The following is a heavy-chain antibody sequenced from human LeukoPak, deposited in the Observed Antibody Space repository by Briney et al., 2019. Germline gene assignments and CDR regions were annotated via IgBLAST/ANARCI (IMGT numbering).Heavy chain of an antibody. Sequence: SGPTLVNPTQTLTLTCTFSGFSLSTSGVGVGWIRQPPGKALEWLALIYWDDDKRYSPSLKSRLTITKDTSINQVVLTKTDMDPVDTATYYCGHRRKEYSSGWYDDYWGQGTLVTVSS. CDR1: GFSLSTSGVG. D-gene: IGHD6-19*01. CDR2: IYWDDDK. J-gene: IGHJ4*02. V-gene: IGHV2-5*02. CDR3: GHRRKEYSSGWYDDY.